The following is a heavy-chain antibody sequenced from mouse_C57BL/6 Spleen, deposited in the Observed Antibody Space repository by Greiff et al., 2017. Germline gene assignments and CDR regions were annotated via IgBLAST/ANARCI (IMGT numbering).Heavy chain of an antibody. J-gene: IGHJ2*01. CDR3: ARGGLTTVVGGGYYFDY. Sequence: QVQLQQSGPELVKPGASVKLSCKASGYTFTSYDINWVKQRPGQGLEWIGWIYPRDGSTKYNEKFKGKATLTVDTSSSTAYMELHSLTSEDSAVYCCARGGLTTVVGGGYYFDYWGQGTTLTVSS. CDR1: GYTFTSYD. D-gene: IGHD1-1*01. CDR2: IYPRDGST. V-gene: IGHV1-85*01.